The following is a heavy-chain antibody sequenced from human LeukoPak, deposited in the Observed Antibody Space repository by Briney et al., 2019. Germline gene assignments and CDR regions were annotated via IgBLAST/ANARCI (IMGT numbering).Heavy chain of an antibody. J-gene: IGHJ4*02. V-gene: IGHV4-59*01. CDR1: GGSISSYY. CDR2: IYYSGST. Sequence: PSETLSLTCTVSGGSISSYYWSCLRQPPGKGLEWIGYIYYSGSTNYNPSLKSRVTISVDTSKNQFSLKLSSVTAADTAVYYCARGSYDSSGYYYVFDYWGQGTLVTVSS. D-gene: IGHD3-22*01. CDR3: ARGSYDSSGYYYVFDY.